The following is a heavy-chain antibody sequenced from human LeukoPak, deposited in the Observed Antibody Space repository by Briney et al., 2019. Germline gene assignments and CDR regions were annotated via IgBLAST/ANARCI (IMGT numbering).Heavy chain of an antibody. CDR1: GYTFTSYY. D-gene: IGHD6-13*01. V-gene: IGHV1-46*01. J-gene: IGHJ4*02. CDR2: INPSGGST. CDR3: ARDFEGDAAAGLPGHYFDY. Sequence: ASVKVSCKASGYTFTSYYMHWVRQAPGQGLEWMGIINPSGGSTSYAQKFQGRVTMTRDMSTSTVYMELSSLRSEDTAVYYCARDFEGDAAAGLPGHYFDYWGQGTLVTVSS.